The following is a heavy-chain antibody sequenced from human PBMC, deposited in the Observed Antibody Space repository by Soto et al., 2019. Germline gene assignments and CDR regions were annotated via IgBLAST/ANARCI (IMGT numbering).Heavy chain of an antibody. CDR1: GFTFSSYC. J-gene: IGHJ5*02. V-gene: IGHV3-33*01. CDR3: ARGTATDGLDT. Sequence: GGSLRLSCVASGFTFSSYCMHWVRQAPGKGLEWVAFLWYDGRNENYTDSVKGRFTISRDNSKNTLYLQMNSLRADDTAVYYCARGTATDGLDTWGQAILVTVSS. CDR2: LWYDGRNE. D-gene: IGHD2-21*02.